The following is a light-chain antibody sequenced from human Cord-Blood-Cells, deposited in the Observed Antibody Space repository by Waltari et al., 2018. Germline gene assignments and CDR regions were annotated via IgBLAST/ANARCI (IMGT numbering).Light chain of an antibody. CDR3: QQYYSTPYT. CDR1: QGISNS. V-gene: IGKV1-NL1*01. J-gene: IGKJ2*01. Sequence: DIKMTPSPSSLSASVGARVPITCRASQGISNSLAWYQQKPGKAPKLLLYAASRLESGVPSRFSGSGSGTDYTLTISSLQPEDFATYYCQQYYSTPYTFGQGTKLEIK. CDR2: AAS.